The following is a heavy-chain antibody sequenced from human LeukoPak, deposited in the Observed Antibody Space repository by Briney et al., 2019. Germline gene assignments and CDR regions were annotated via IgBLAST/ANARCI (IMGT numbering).Heavy chain of an antibody. CDR2: IYYSGST. J-gene: IGHJ4*02. CDR3: ARLAVWGSYRYDY. CDR1: GGSISSSSYY. D-gene: IGHD3-16*02. V-gene: IGHV4-39*01. Sequence: SETLSLTCIVSGGSISSSSYYWGWIRQPPGKGLAWIGSIYYSGSTYYNPSPKSRVTISVDTSKNQLSLKLSSVTAADTAVYYCARLAVWGSYRYDYWGQGTLVTVSS.